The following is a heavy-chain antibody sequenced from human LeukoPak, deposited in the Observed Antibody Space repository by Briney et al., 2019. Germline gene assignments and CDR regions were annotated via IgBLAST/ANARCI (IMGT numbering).Heavy chain of an antibody. CDR2: INAGNGNT. Sequence: ASVKVSCKASGYTFTSYAMHWVRQAPGQRLEWVGWINAGNGNTKYSQKFQGRVTITGDTSAGTAYMELSSLRSEDTAVYYCARDRGTYYYGSGSDNWFDPWGQGTLVTVSS. CDR3: ARDRGTYYYGSGSDNWFDP. V-gene: IGHV1-3*01. CDR1: GYTFTSYA. D-gene: IGHD3-10*01. J-gene: IGHJ5*02.